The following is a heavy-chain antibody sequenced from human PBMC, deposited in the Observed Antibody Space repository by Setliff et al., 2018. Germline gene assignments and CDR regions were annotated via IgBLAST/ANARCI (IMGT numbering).Heavy chain of an antibody. V-gene: IGHV4-61*01. CDR1: GGSISSGSYY. CDR2: VDHSGST. CDR3: ARDYQGGWFDP. D-gene: IGHD3-16*01. J-gene: IGHJ5*02. Sequence: TCSVSGGSISSGSYYWGWIRQSPGKGQEWIGYVDHSGSTNFSPSLKSRGTISVDTSKTQVSLTLTSVTAADTAVYYCARDYQGGWFDPWGPGTLVTVSS.